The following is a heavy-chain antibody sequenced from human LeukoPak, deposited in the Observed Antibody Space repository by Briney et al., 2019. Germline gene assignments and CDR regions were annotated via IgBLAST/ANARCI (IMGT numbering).Heavy chain of an antibody. J-gene: IGHJ4*02. CDR3: ARVTLNALSSTFDY. D-gene: IGHD2-2*01. CDR1: GFTFSSYW. V-gene: IGHV3-7*01. CDR2: IKQDGSEK. Sequence: TGGSLRLSCAASGFTFSSYWMSWVRQAPGKGLEWVANIKQDGSEKYYVDSVKGRFTISRDNAKNSLYLQMNSLRAEDTAVYYCARVTLNALSSTFDYWGQGTLVTVSS.